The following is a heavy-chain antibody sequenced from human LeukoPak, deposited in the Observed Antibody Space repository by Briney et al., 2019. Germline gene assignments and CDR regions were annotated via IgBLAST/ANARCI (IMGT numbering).Heavy chain of an antibody. D-gene: IGHD4-17*01. CDR2: ISGSGGNT. CDR3: ALPSVTTVPLFDY. J-gene: IGHJ4*02. V-gene: IGHV3-23*01. Sequence: SLRLSCAASGFTFSNYAVSWVRQAPGKGLEWVSAISGSGGNTYYAETVKGRVTISRDNSKNMLFLQMNSLRAEDTALYYCALPSVTTVPLFDYWGQGTLVTVSS. CDR1: GFTFSNYA.